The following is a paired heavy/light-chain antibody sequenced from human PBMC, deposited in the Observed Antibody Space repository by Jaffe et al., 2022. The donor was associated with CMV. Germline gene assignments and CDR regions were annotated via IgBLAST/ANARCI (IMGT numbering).Heavy chain of an antibody. CDR2: IYYSGST. V-gene: IGHV4-59*01. Sequence: QVQLQESGPGLVKPSETLSLTCTVSGDSISPYYWSWIRQPPGKGLEWIGYIYYSGSTNYNPSLKSRVTLSVDTSKNQFSLKLSSVTAADTAVYYCARGFDFWGQGTLVTVSS. CDR3: ARGFDF. CDR1: GDSISPYY. J-gene: IGHJ4*02.
Light chain of an antibody. V-gene: IGKV3-20*01. J-gene: IGKJ1*01. CDR2: ASS. Sequence: EIVLTQSPGTLSLSPGERATLSCRASQTVGSNYLAWFQQKPGQAPRVLIFASSSRATGVPDRFSGSGSETDFTLTISGLEPEDFAMYYCLQHGDSPWTFGQGTKVEIK. CDR1: QTVGSNY. CDR3: LQHGDSPWT.